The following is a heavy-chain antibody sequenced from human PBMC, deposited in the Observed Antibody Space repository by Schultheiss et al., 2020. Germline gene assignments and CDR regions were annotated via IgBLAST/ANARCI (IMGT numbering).Heavy chain of an antibody. CDR2: IFTRGST. D-gene: IGHD6-13*01. J-gene: IGHJ6*02. Sequence: SETLSLTCTVSGGSVNSGSYYWSWIRQPAGKGLEWIGRIFTRGSTNYNPSLKSRVTISMDTSKNQLSLRLSSVTAADTAVYYCARVKGGAAAGNYYYYGMDVWGQGTTVTVSS. CDR3: ARVKGGAAAGNYYYYGMDV. V-gene: IGHV4-61*02. CDR1: GGSVNSGSYY.